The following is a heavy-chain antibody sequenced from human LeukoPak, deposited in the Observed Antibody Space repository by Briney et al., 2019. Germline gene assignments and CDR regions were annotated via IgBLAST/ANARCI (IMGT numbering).Heavy chain of an antibody. J-gene: IGHJ4*02. CDR1: GGTFSSYA. CDR3: ASGREYSSSFQFIY. Sequence: SVKVSCKASGGTFSSYAISWVRQAPGQGLEWMGGIIPIFGTANYAQKFQGRVTITADESTSTAYMELSSLRSEDTAVYYCASGREYSSSFQFIYWGQGTLVTVSS. D-gene: IGHD6-6*01. CDR2: IIPIFGTA. V-gene: IGHV1-69*13.